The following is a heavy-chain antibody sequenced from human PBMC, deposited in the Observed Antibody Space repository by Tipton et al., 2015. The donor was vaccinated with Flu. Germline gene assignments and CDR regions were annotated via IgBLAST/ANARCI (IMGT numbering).Heavy chain of an antibody. Sequence: LRLSCTVSGGSISSGDYYWSWIRQPPGKGLEWIGYIYYSGSTYYNPSLKSRVTISVDTSKNQFSLKLSSVTAADTAVYYCARSTTRDAFDIWGQGTMVTVSS. CDR1: GGSISSGDYY. V-gene: IGHV4-30-4*01. D-gene: IGHD2/OR15-2a*01. J-gene: IGHJ3*02. CDR2: IYYSGST. CDR3: ARSTTRDAFDI.